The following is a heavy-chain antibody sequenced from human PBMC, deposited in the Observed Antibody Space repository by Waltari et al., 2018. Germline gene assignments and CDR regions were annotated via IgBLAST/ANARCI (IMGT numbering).Heavy chain of an antibody. J-gene: IGHJ6*03. CDR3: AKGGIVGTVGPYYVDI. CDR1: GFQFGDYS. D-gene: IGHD2-21*01. Sequence: QGQLVESGGGVLQPGGSLTLSCEASGFQFGDYSMPGVRQAPGTVLGWLAFIRDDSSMVYNADFIAGRFRISRDDAQKTLQLRLTSLRVNDTAVYYCAKGGIVGTVGPYYVDIWGRGTSVIVSS. CDR2: IRDDSSMV. V-gene: IGHV3-30*02.